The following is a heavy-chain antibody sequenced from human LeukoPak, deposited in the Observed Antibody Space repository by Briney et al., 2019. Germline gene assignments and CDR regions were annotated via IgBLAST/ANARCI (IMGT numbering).Heavy chain of an antibody. CDR2: IYHSGST. CDR3: ASTLGGMDA. V-gene: IGHV4-30-2*01. CDR1: GGSISSGGYS. Sequence: SETLSLTCAVSGGSISSGGYSWSWIRQPPGKGLEWIGYIYHSGSTYYNPSLKSRVTISVDRSKNQFSLKLSSVTAADTAVYYCASTLGGMDAWGQGTTVTVSS. D-gene: IGHD7-27*01. J-gene: IGHJ6*02.